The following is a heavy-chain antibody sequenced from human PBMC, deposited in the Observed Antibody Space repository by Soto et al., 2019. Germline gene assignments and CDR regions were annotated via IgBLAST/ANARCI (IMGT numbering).Heavy chain of an antibody. D-gene: IGHD1-20*01. CDR2: MNPNSGNT. CDR1: GYSFSDYD. V-gene: IGHV1-8*01. CDR3: ARDNRYNWNDEGWFDP. Sequence: QVQLVQSGAEVKKPGASVKVSCKASGYSFSDYDINWVRQATGQGPEWMGWMNPNSGNTGYAQKFKGRVTMTRNTSINTAYMELSSLGSEDTAVYYCARDNRYNWNDEGWFDPWGQGTLVTFSS. J-gene: IGHJ5*02.